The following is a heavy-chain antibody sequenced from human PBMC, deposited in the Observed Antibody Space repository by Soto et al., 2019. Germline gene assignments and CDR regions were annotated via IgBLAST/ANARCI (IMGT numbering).Heavy chain of an antibody. Sequence: EVQLVESGGGLVQPGGSLRLSCAASGLIFSDYHMDWVRQAPGKGLEWVGRIRRKANSYTTEYDASVKGRFTISRDDSKSSLYLQLNSVKGEDTAVYYCAMLGGWSGGSSGMDVWGQGTTVTVSS. CDR2: IRRKANSYTT. CDR3: AMLGGWSGGSSGMDV. CDR1: GLIFSDYH. V-gene: IGHV3-72*01. J-gene: IGHJ6*02. D-gene: IGHD6-19*01.